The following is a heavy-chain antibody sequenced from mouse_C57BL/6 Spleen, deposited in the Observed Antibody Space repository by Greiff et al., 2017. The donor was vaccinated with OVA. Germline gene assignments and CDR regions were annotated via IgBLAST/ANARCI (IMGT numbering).Heavy chain of an antibody. Sequence: QFQLQQPGAELVMPGASVKLSCKASGYTFTSYWLHWVKQRPGQGLEWIGEIDPSDSYTNYNQKFKGKSTLTVDKSSSTAYMQLSSLTSEDSAVYYCARRGNYVYAMDYWGQGTSVTVSS. CDR3: ARRGNYVYAMDY. D-gene: IGHD2-1*01. J-gene: IGHJ4*01. V-gene: IGHV1-69*01. CDR2: IDPSDSYT. CDR1: GYTFTSYW.